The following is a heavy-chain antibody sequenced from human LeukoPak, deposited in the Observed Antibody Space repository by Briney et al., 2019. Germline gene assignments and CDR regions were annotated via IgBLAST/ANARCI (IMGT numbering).Heavy chain of an antibody. J-gene: IGHJ5*02. CDR1: GYTFTSHG. CDR3: ARCSSTSCYANWFDP. Sequence: ASVKVSCKASGYTFTSHGISWVRQAPGQGLEWMGWISAYNGNTNYAQKLQGRVTMTTDTSTSTAYMELRSLRSDYTAVYYCARCSSTSCYANWFDPWGQGTLVTVSS. D-gene: IGHD2-2*01. CDR2: ISAYNGNT. V-gene: IGHV1-18*04.